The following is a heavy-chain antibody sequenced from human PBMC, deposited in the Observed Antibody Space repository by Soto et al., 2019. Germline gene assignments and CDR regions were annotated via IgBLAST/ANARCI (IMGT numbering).Heavy chain of an antibody. V-gene: IGHV3-66*01. Sequence: EVQLVESGGGLVQPGGSLRLSCAASGFTVSSKYMSWVRQAPGKGLEWVSLIQSGGRTYYAGSVKGRFHVSRDNSANTLFLQMNILRVEDTAVDDCTRDDVHCSGGRCYGVPMDVWGKGTPVTVS. CDR1: GFTVSSKY. CDR2: IQSGGRT. CDR3: TRDDVHCSGGRCYGVPMDV. J-gene: IGHJ6*03. D-gene: IGHD2-15*01.